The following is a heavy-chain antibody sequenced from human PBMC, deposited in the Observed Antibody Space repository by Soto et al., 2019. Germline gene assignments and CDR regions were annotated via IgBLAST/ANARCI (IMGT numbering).Heavy chain of an antibody. CDR2: LTSGGTT. CDR1: GFTFNNYA. Sequence: EVQLLESGGGLVHPGESLTLFCAASGFTFNNYAMTWVRQAPGEGLEWVSTLTSGGTTYYGDTVKGRFTISRDNSKSTVYLQMNSLRAEDTAVYYCARTDKFNSQSSGWANRFDYWGQGTLVSVSS. D-gene: IGHD6-19*01. J-gene: IGHJ4*02. V-gene: IGHV3-23*01. CDR3: ARTDKFNSQSSGWANRFDY.